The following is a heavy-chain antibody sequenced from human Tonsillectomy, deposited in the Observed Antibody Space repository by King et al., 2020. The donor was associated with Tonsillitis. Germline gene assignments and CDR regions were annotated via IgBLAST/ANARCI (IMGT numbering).Heavy chain of an antibody. V-gene: IGHV4-34*01. D-gene: IGHD1-26*01. Sequence: VQLQQWGAGLLKPWETLSLTCAVYGGSFSGYYWSWIRQPPGKGLEWCGEITHSGSTNYNPSLKGRVTISVDTSKNQFSRKLSSVTAADTAVYYCARGLSGSYPPYYYYYYTDVWGKGTTFTVS. J-gene: IGHJ6*03. CDR1: GGSFSGYY. CDR2: ITHSGST. CDR3: ARGLSGSYPPYYYYYYTDV.